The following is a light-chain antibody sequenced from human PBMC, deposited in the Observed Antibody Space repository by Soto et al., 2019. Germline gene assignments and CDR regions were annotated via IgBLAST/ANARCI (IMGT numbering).Light chain of an antibody. V-gene: IGLV2-14*01. Sequence: QSVLTQPASVSGSPGQSITISCTGTSSDVGGYNYVSWYQQHPGKAPKLMIYEVSNRPSGVSNRFSGSKSGNTASLTISGLQAEDEADYYCNSYTRSSIDYVFGTGTKLTVL. CDR1: SSDVGGYNY. CDR2: EVS. J-gene: IGLJ1*01. CDR3: NSYTRSSIDYV.